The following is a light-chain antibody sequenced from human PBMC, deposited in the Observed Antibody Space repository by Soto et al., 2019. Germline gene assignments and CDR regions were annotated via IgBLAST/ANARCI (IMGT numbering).Light chain of an antibody. CDR3: QQYNKWPLT. Sequence: EIVMTQSPATLSVSPGERATLSCRASQSVSNNLAWYQQKPGQAPRLLIYFASPRATGTPARFSGSGSGTEFTLTISSLQSEDFAVYYCQQYNKWPLTFGGGTKVETK. CDR1: QSVSNN. CDR2: FAS. J-gene: IGKJ4*01. V-gene: IGKV3-15*01.